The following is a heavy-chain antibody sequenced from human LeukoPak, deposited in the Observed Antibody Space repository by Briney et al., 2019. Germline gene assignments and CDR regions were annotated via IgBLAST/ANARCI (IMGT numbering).Heavy chain of an antibody. V-gene: IGHV3-30-3*01. J-gene: IGHJ4*02. CDR1: GFTFASYA. CDR2: ISSDGTTE. D-gene: IGHD3-10*01. Sequence: GGSLRLSCAGSGFTFASYAVHWVRQAPGKRLEWVAFISSDGTTEHYRDSVKGRFTLSRDNSKNTVSLQMNSLGTEDMAVYYCARGRDSGSFIIDYWGQGTLVTVSS. CDR3: ARGRDSGSFIIDY.